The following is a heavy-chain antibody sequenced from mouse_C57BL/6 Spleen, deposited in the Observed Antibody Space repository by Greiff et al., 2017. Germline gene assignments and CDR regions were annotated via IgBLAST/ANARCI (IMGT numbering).Heavy chain of an antibody. CDR2: INYDGSST. Sequence: EVNVVESEGGLVQPGSSMKLSCTASGFTFSDYYMAWVRQVPEKGLEWVANINYDGSSTYYLDSLKSRFIISRDNAKNILYLQMSSLKSEDTATYYCARADGYWYFDVWGTGTTVTVSS. D-gene: IGHD2-3*01. CDR1: GFTFSDYY. V-gene: IGHV5-16*01. CDR3: ARADGYWYFDV. J-gene: IGHJ1*03.